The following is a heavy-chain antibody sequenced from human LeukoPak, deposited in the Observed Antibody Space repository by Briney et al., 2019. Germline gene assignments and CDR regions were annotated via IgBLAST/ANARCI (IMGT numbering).Heavy chain of an antibody. V-gene: IGHV4-59*12. CDR3: ARVRLPIDY. CDR1: GGSISGYH. Sequence: SETLSLTCTVSGGSISGYHWSWIRQSSGKGLEWIGYIYYSGSASYNPSLKSRVTISVDTSKNQFSLKLSSVTAADTAVYYCARVRLPIDYWGQGTLVTVSS. D-gene: IGHD2-15*01. J-gene: IGHJ4*02. CDR2: IYYSGSA.